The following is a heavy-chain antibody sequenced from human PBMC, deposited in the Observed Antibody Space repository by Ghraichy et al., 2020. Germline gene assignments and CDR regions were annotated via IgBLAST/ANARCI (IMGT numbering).Heavy chain of an antibody. Sequence: GGSLRLSCAASGFTFSSYWMAWVRQTPGKGLEWVANINQDGSGKNYVDSLKGRFTISRDNAQNSLYLQMNSLRAEDTAIYYCARDYIGSLDDGGQGTLVTVAP. D-gene: IGHD1-26*01. CDR2: INQDGSGK. V-gene: IGHV3-7*03. CDR1: GFTFSSYW. J-gene: IGHJ4*02. CDR3: ARDYIGSLDD.